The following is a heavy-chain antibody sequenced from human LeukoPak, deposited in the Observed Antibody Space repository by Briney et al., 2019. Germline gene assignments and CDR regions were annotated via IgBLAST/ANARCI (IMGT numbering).Heavy chain of an antibody. CDR3: ARREVRGSYYTFNY. Sequence: SETLSLTCTVSGDSIISYYWSWIRQPAGKGLERIGRIYTSGSTNYNPSLKSRVTMSSDMSKNQFSLKLTSVTAADTAVYYCARREVRGSYYTFNYWGQGTLVTVSS. J-gene: IGHJ4*02. V-gene: IGHV4-4*07. CDR1: GDSIISYY. CDR2: IYTSGST. D-gene: IGHD1-26*01.